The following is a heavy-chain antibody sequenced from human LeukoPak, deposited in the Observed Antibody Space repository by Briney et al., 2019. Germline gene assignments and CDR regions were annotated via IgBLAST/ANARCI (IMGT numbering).Heavy chain of an antibody. D-gene: IGHD3-22*01. CDR3: AKSYYYDSSGYYCRY. CDR2: ISYDGSKK. CDR1: GLTFSSYG. V-gene: IGHV3-30*18. Sequence: GGSLRLSCAASGLTFSSYGMHWVRQAPGKGLEWVAAISYDGSKKYYADSVKGRFIISRDNSKNTLCLQMNSLRAEDTAVYYCAKSYYYDSSGYYCRYWGQGTLVTVSS. J-gene: IGHJ4*02.